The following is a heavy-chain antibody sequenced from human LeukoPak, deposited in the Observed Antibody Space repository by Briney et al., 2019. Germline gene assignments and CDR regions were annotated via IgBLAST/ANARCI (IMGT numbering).Heavy chain of an antibody. J-gene: IGHJ4*02. Sequence: GASVKVSCKASGYTFTSYAMHWVRQAPGQRLEWMGWINAGNGNTKYSQKFQGRVTITRDTSASTAYMELSSLRSEDTAVYYCASTAYSSSWYRSYYFDYWGQGTLVTVSS. CDR2: INAGNGNT. CDR3: ASTAYSSSWYRSYYFDY. CDR1: GYTFTSYA. D-gene: IGHD6-13*01. V-gene: IGHV1-3*01.